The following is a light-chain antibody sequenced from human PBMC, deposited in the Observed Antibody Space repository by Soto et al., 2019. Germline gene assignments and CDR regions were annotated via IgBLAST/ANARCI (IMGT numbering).Light chain of an antibody. CDR3: SSYTSSSTV. CDR2: EVS. J-gene: IGLJ3*02. CDR1: SSDVGGYNY. V-gene: IGLV2-14*01. Sequence: QSVLTQAASVSGCPGRSISICCTGTSSDVGGYNYVSWYQQHPGKAPKLMIYEVSNRPSGVSNRFSGSKSGNTASLTISGLQAEDEADYYCSSYTSSSTVFGGGTKVTVL.